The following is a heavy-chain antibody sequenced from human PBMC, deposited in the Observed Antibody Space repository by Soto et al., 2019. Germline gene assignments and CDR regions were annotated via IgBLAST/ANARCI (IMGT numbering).Heavy chain of an antibody. Sequence: EVQLVESGGGLVKPGGSLRLSCAASGFTFSNAWMNWVRQAPGKGLEWVGRIKSKTDGGTTDYAAPVKGRFTISRDDSKNTLYLQMNSLKTEDTAVYYCTTDLQLLWSGESFDYRGQGTLVTVSS. J-gene: IGHJ4*02. CDR2: IKSKTDGGTT. CDR1: GFTFSNAW. CDR3: TTDLQLLWSGESFDY. V-gene: IGHV3-15*07. D-gene: IGHD3-10*01.